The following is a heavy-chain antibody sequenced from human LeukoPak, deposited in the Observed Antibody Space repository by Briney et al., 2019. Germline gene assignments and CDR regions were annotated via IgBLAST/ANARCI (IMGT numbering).Heavy chain of an antibody. D-gene: IGHD2-21*02. J-gene: IGHJ1*01. Sequence: SETLSLTCTVSGGSISSSTYYWGWIRQPPGKGLEWIGSINYSGSTSQNPSLQSRVTISVDTSKNQFSLKLSSVTAADTAVYYCARSRGVVVTTFAEYFQYWGQGTLVTVSS. CDR2: INYSGST. V-gene: IGHV4-39*01. CDR3: ARSRGVVVTTFAEYFQY. CDR1: GGSISSSTYY.